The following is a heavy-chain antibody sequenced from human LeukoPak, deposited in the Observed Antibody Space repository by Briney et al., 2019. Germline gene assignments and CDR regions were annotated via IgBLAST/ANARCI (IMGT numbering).Heavy chain of an antibody. CDR3: ARQAMVRGVPEYFQH. Sequence: GESLKISCKGSGYSFTSYWIGWVRQMPGKGLEWMGIIYPGDSETRYSPSFQGQVTISADKSISTAYLQWSSLKASDTAMYYCARQAMVRGVPEYFQHWGQGTLVTVSS. D-gene: IGHD3-10*01. J-gene: IGHJ1*01. V-gene: IGHV5-51*01. CDR1: GYSFTSYW. CDR2: IYPGDSET.